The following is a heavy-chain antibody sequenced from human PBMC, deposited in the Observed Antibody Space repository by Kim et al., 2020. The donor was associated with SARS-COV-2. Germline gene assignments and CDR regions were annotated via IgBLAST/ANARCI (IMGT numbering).Heavy chain of an antibody. D-gene: IGHD3-10*01. CDR2: IYYSGST. V-gene: IGHV4-39*07. CDR1: GGSISSSSYY. J-gene: IGHJ4*02. Sequence: SETLSLTCTVSGGSISSSSYYWGWIRQPPGKGLEWIGSIYYSGSTYYNPSLKSRVTISVDTSKNQFSLKLSSVTAADTAVYYCARVGPSYQTYYYGSGRVYWGQGTLVTVSS. CDR3: ARVGPSYQTYYYGSGRVY.